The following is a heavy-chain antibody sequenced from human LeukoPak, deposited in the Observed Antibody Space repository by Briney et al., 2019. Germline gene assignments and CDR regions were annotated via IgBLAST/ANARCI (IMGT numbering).Heavy chain of an antibody. D-gene: IGHD1-1*01. CDR2: ISGSGGST. CDR3: AKYSMERRLIDY. J-gene: IGHJ4*02. CDR1: GFTFSSYA. Sequence: PGGSLRLSCAASGFTFSSYAISWVRQAPGKGLEWVSAISGSGGSTYYADSVKGRFTISRDNSKNTLYLQMNSLKAEDTAVYYCAKYSMERRLIDYWGQGTLVTVSS. V-gene: IGHV3-23*01.